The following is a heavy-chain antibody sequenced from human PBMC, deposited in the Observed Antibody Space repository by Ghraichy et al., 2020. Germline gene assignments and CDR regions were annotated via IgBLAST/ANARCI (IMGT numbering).Heavy chain of an antibody. CDR3: ASPYSSGPTG. J-gene: IGHJ4*02. V-gene: IGHV4-34*01. CDR1: GGSFSAYY. CDR2: INHSGST. Sequence: SETLSLTCAVYGGSFSAYYWSWIRQPPGKGLEWIGEINHSGSTNYNPSLKSRVTISVDTSKNQFSLKLSSVTAADTAVYYCASPYSSGPTGWGQGTLVTVSS. D-gene: IGHD6-19*01.